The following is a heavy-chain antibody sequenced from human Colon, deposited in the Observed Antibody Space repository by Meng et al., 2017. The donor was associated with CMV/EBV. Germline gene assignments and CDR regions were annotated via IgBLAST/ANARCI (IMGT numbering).Heavy chain of an antibody. CDR2: ISRESDRT. CDR1: GVSVSTNI. J-gene: IGHJ3*02. D-gene: IGHD3-3*01. Sequence: GESLKISCAASGVSVSTNIMNWVRQAPGKGLEWVSSISRESDRTYYAESVKGRFTISRDNAKNSLYLQMNGLRAEDTAVYYCARDVFRGEAFDIWGQGTMVTVSS. CDR3: ARDVFRGEAFDI. V-gene: IGHV3-21*06.